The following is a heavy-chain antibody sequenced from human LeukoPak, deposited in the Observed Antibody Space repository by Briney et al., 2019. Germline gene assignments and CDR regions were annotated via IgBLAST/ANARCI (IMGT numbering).Heavy chain of an antibody. V-gene: IGHV3-21*01. Sequence: PGGSLRLSCAASGFTFSSYSMNWVRQAPGKGLEWVSSISSSSSYIYYADSVKGRFTISRDNAKNSLYLQMNSLRAEDTAVYYCASGPYSSSQNYYYYYYMDVWGKGTTVTVSS. CDR2: ISSSSSYI. CDR3: ASGPYSSSQNYYYYYYMDV. D-gene: IGHD6-6*01. J-gene: IGHJ6*03. CDR1: GFTFSSYS.